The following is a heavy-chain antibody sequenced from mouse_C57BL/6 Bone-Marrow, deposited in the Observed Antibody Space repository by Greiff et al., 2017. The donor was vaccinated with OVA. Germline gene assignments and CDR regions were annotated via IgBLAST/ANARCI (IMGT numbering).Heavy chain of an antibody. Sequence: QVQLKESGAELVRPGTSVKVSCKASGYAFTNYLIEWVKQRPGQGLEWIGVINPGSGGTNYNEKFKGKATLTADKSSSTAYMQLSSLTSGDSAVYFCAIKGLFCYDSSYGFAYWGQGTLVTVSA. D-gene: IGHD1-1*01. CDR2: INPGSGGT. CDR1: GYAFTNYL. J-gene: IGHJ3*01. CDR3: AIKGLFCYDSSYGFAY. V-gene: IGHV1-54*01.